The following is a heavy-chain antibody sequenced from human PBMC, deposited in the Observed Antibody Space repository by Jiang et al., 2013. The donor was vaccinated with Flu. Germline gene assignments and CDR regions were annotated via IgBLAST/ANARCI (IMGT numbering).Heavy chain of an antibody. V-gene: IGHV3-30*03. CDR3: VTSGTHSYWYFDL. J-gene: IGHJ2*01. Sequence: VQLLESGGGVVQPGRSLRLSCAASGFTFSTSGLHWVRQAPGKGLEWVALISHDGNNDYYAGSVEGRFTISRVNSKNTVYLQMNSLRSEDTAVYHCVTSGTHSYWYFDLWGRGTLVTVSS. D-gene: IGHD1-26*01. CDR2: ISHDGNND. CDR1: GFTFSTSG.